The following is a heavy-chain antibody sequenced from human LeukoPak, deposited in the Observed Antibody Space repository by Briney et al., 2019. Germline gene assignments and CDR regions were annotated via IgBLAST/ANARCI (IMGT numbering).Heavy chain of an antibody. CDR3: ATWGSSSSPLPTMDV. D-gene: IGHD6-13*01. Sequence: ASVKVSCKASGYTFTSYGISWVRQAPGQGLEWVGWISANNGNTNYAQKVQGRVTMTTDTSTSTAYMELRSLRSEDTAVYYCATWGSSSSPLPTMDVWGQGTTVTVSS. CDR1: GYTFTSYG. J-gene: IGHJ6*02. V-gene: IGHV1-18*01. CDR2: ISANNGNT.